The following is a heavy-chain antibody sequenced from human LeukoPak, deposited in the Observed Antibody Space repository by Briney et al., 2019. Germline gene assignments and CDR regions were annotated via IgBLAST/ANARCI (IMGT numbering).Heavy chain of an antibody. CDR1: GGSISSYY. Sequence: SETLSLTCTVSGGSISSYYWSWIRQPPGKGLEWIGYIYYSGSTNYNPSLKSRVTISVDTSKNQFSLKLSSVTAADTAVYYCARAVAVGFDYWGQGTLVTVSS. CDR3: ARAVAVGFDY. V-gene: IGHV4-59*12. J-gene: IGHJ4*02. CDR2: IYYSGST. D-gene: IGHD6-19*01.